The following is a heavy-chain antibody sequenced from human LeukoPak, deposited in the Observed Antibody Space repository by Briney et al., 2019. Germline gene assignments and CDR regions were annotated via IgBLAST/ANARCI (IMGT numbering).Heavy chain of an antibody. CDR2: ISSSSSYI. CDR1: GFTVSSNY. CDR3: ARDLLGSGSWRYYFDY. D-gene: IGHD3-10*01. J-gene: IGHJ4*02. Sequence: PGGSLRLSCAASGFTVSSNYMSWVRQAPGKGLEWVSSISSSSSYIYYADSVKGRFTISRDNAKNSLYLQMNSLRAEDTAVYYCARDLLGSGSWRYYFDYWGQGTLVTVSS. V-gene: IGHV3-21*01.